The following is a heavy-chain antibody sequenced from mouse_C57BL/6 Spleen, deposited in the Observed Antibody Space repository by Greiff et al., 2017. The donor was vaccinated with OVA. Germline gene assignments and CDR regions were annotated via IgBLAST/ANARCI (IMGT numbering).Heavy chain of an antibody. CDR3: ATTVNWYFDV. CDR1: GFTFSDYG. J-gene: IGHJ1*03. CDR2: ISSGSSTI. D-gene: IGHD1-1*01. Sequence: EVKVVESGGGLVKPGGSLKLSCAASGFTFSDYGMHWVRQAPEKGLEWVAYISSGSSTIYYADTVKGRFTISRDNAKNTLFLQMTSLRSEDTAMYYCATTVNWYFDVWGTGTTVTVSS. V-gene: IGHV5-17*01.